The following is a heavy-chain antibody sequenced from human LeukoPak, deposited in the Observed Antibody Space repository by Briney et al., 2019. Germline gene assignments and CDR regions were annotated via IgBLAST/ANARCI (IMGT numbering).Heavy chain of an antibody. CDR2: IIPIFGTA. J-gene: IGHJ4*02. D-gene: IGHD2-15*01. CDR1: GGTFSSYA. CDR3: ARELAAPFDY. Sequence: GSSVKVSCKASGGTFSSYAISWVRQAPGQGLEWTGGIIPIFGTANYAQKFQGRVTITADESTSTAYMELSSLRSEDTAVYYCARELAAPFDYWGQGTLVTVSS. V-gene: IGHV1-69*01.